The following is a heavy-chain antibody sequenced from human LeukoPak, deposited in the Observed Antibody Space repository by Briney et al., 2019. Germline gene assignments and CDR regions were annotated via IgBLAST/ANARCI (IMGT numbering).Heavy chain of an antibody. CDR1: GDTFRRYA. J-gene: IGHJ4*02. CDR3: ARGADTVTTDY. CDR2: IYYSGST. Sequence: SCKASGDTFRRYAISWVRQAPGKGLEWIGYIYYSGSTNYNPSLKSRVTISVDTSKNQFSLKLSSVTAADTAVYYCARGADTVTTDYWGQGTLVTVSS. D-gene: IGHD4-11*01. V-gene: IGHV4-59*01.